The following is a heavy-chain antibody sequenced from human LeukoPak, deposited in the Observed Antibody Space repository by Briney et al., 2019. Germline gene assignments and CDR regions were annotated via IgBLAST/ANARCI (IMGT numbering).Heavy chain of an antibody. CDR1: GGSIGSGGYY. CDR3: ASRSIAARKVDY. Sequence: SQTLSLTCTVSGGSIGSGGYYWSWIRQHPGKGLEWIGYIYYSGSTYYNPSLKSRVTISVDTSKNQFSLKLSSVTAADTAVYYCASRSIAARKVDYWGQGTLVTVSS. J-gene: IGHJ4*02. CDR2: IYYSGST. V-gene: IGHV4-31*03. D-gene: IGHD6-6*01.